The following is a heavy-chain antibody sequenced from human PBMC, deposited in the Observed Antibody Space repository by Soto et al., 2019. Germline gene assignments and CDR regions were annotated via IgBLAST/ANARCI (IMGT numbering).Heavy chain of an antibody. CDR2: ISSRSDI. CDR3: AREYTAWPLAYGLDV. D-gene: IGHD2-2*02. CDR1: GFTFRTYS. V-gene: IGHV3-21*01. Sequence: GGSLRLSCGGSGFTFRTYSINWGRQAPGKGLEWVSSISSRSDIYYADSVKGRFTISRDNAKNSVSLQMNSLRAEDTAVYYCAREYTAWPLAYGLDVWGQGTTVTVSS. J-gene: IGHJ6*02.